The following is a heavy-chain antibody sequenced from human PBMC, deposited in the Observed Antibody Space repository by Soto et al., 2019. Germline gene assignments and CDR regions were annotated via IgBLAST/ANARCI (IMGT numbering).Heavy chain of an antibody. V-gene: IGHV3-23*01. CDR2: ISGSGGST. CDR3: AQPLETRFPGVYYYGLDV. J-gene: IGHJ6*02. D-gene: IGHD1-1*01. Sequence: PGGSLRLSCAASGFTFGSYAMSWVRQAPGKGLEWVSAISGSGGSTYYADSVKGRFTISRDNSKNTLYLQMNSLRAEDTAVYYSAQPLETRFPGVYYYGLDVWGPGTTVTVSS. CDR1: GFTFGSYA.